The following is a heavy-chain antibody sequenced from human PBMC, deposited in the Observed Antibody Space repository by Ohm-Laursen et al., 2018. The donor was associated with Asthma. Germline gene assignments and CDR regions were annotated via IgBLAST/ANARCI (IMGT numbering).Heavy chain of an antibody. CDR2: IYYSGST. Sequence: SDTLSLTCTVSGASISSGDHYWSWMRQHPGKGPEWIGYIYYSGSTNYNPSLESRLTISVDTSQNQFFLTLSSVTAADTAVYYCARGSGYHIFWGQGTLVTVSS. J-gene: IGHJ4*02. CDR3: ARGSGYHIF. CDR1: GASISSGDHY. D-gene: IGHD3-3*01. V-gene: IGHV4-31*03.